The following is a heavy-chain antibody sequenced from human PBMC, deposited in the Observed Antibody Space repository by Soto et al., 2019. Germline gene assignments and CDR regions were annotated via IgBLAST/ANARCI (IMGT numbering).Heavy chain of an antibody. CDR3: AKEQHFYAPYYYYGMDV. Sequence: QPGGFRRLSCAASGFTFSSYAMSWVRQAPGKGLEWVSAISGSGGSTYYADSVKGRFTISRDNSKNTLYLQMNSLRAEDTAVYYCAKEQHFYAPYYYYGMDVWSQATTVAVS. J-gene: IGHJ6*02. CDR1: GFTFSSYA. CDR2: ISGSGGST. D-gene: IGHD2-2*01. V-gene: IGHV3-23*01.